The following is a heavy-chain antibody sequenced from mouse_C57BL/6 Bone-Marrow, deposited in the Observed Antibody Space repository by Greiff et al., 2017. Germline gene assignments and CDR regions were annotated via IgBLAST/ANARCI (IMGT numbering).Heavy chain of an antibody. D-gene: IGHD1-2*01. J-gene: IGHJ4*01. CDR3: ARQVDTHGTAYYAMDY. Sequence: EVKLMESGGGLVKPGGSLKLSCAASGFTFSSYTMSWVRQTPEKRLEWVATISGGGGNTYYPDSVKGRFTISRDNAKNTLYLQMSSLRSEDTALYYCARQVDTHGTAYYAMDYWGQGTSVTVSS. CDR1: GFTFSSYT. CDR2: ISGGGGNT. V-gene: IGHV5-9*01.